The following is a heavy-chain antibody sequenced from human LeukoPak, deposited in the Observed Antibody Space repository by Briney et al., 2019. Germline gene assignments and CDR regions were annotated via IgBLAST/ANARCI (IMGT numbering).Heavy chain of an antibody. Sequence: PGGSLRLSCAASGFTFSSYAMSWVRQAPGKGLERVANIKQDGSEKYYVDSVKGRFTISRDNAKNSLYLQMNSLRAEDTAVYYCAREVYGDSSWGQGTLVTVSS. CDR3: AREVYGDSS. CDR1: GFTFSSYA. V-gene: IGHV3-7*01. D-gene: IGHD4-17*01. J-gene: IGHJ5*02. CDR2: IKQDGSEK.